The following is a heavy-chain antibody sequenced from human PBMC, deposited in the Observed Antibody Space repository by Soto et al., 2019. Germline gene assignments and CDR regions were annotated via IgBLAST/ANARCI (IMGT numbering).Heavy chain of an antibody. J-gene: IGHJ5*02. V-gene: IGHV1-69*06. D-gene: IGHD5-18*01. CDR3: AGVWLPPVGFDP. Sequence: QVQLVQSGAEVKKPGSSVKVSCKASGGTFSSYAISWVRQAPGQGLEWMGGIIPIFGTANYAQKFQGRVTITADKSTSTASRELSSLGSEDTAVYSWAGVWLPPVGFDPWGQGTLVPVSS. CDR1: GGTFSSYA. CDR2: IIPIFGTA.